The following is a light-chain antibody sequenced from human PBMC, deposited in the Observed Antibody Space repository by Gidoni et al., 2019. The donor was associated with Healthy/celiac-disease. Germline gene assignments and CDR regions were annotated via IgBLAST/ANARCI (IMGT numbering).Light chain of an antibody. CDR2: YVS. Sequence: DIQMTQSPSSLSASVGDRVHITFQASHDISNYLNWYQQKPGKAPNLLIYYVSNLETGFQSRFSCIGSGTDFTVTISSLQPEDIATYYCQQYDNLLTFGGGTKVEIK. J-gene: IGKJ4*01. V-gene: IGKV1-33*01. CDR3: QQYDNLLT. CDR1: HDISNY.